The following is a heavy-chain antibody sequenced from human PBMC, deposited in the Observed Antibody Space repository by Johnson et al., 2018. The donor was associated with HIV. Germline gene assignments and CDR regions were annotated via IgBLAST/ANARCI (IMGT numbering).Heavy chain of an antibody. Sequence: VQLVESGGGLVKPGGSLRLSCAASGFTFSDYYMSWIRQAPGKGLEWVANIKQDGSEKYYVDSVKGRFTISRDNAKNSLYLQMNSLRAEDTAVYYCARDTSWSDTGSIVAFEIWGQGTMVTDSS. V-gene: IGHV3-7*05. J-gene: IGHJ3*02. D-gene: IGHD1-14*01. CDR1: GFTFSDYY. CDR2: IKQDGSEK. CDR3: ARDTSWSDTGSIVAFEI.